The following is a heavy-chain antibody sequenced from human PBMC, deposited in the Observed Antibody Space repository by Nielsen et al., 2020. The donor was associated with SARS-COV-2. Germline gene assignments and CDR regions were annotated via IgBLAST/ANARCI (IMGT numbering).Heavy chain of an antibody. V-gene: IGHV7-4-1*01. CDR1: RYTFHVYA. CDR2: INNTTGNP. Sequence: ASVTVSCQASRYTFHVYAMNWVRQAPGQGREWMGWINNTTGNPTYDQGPTGRFVFSLDTAVSTAYLQIDSLEAEDTAVYYCARDRGDGDNSGVDYWGQGTLVTVSS. D-gene: IGHD5-24*01. CDR3: ARDRGDGDNSGVDY. J-gene: IGHJ4*02.